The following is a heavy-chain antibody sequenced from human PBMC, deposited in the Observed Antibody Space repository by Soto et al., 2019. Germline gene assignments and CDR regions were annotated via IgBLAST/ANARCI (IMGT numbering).Heavy chain of an antibody. CDR1: GGTFSSYG. CDR3: ARDLLGYCSSTSCPIDY. CDR2: IWYDGSNK. V-gene: IGHV3-33*01. Sequence: QVQLVQSGAEVKKPGSSVKVSCKASGGTFSSYGMHWVRQAPGKGLEWVAVIWYDGSNKYYADSVKGRFTISRDNSKNTLYLQMNSLRAEDTAVYYCARDLLGYCSSTSCPIDYWGQGTLVTVSS. J-gene: IGHJ4*02. D-gene: IGHD2-2*01.